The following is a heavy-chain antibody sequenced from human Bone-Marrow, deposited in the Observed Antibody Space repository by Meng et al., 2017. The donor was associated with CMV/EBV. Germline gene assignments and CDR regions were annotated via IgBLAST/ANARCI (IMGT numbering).Heavy chain of an antibody. CDR3: ARDADCSTASCYIGGGNY. CDR2: INPGGGST. J-gene: IGHJ4*02. Sequence: FTRFSMHWVRQAPGQGLEWMGAINPGGGSTRYAQKFQGRFTMTRDASTTTVYMELSSLRSEDTAVYYCARDADCSTASCYIGGGNYWGQGTLVTVSS. D-gene: IGHD2-2*02. V-gene: IGHV1-46*01. CDR1: FTRFS.